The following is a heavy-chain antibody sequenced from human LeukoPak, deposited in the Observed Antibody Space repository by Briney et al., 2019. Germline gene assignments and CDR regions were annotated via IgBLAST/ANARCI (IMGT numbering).Heavy chain of an antibody. D-gene: IGHD3-3*01. Sequence: PSETLSLTCTVSGGSISSYYWSWIRQPAGKGLEWIGRIYTSGSTNYNPSLKSRVTMSVDTSKNQFSLKLSSVTAADTAVYYCARSFYDFWSGYADNWFDHWGQGTLVTVSS. CDR3: ARSFYDFWSGYADNWFDH. CDR2: IYTSGST. V-gene: IGHV4-4*07. CDR1: GGSISSYY. J-gene: IGHJ5*02.